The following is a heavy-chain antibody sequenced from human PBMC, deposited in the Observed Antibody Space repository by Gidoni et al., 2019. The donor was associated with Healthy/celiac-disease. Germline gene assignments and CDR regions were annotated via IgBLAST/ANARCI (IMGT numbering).Heavy chain of an antibody. CDR1: GYTFPSYG. CDR3: ARDYFPGIAAAAPSGLIGY. CDR2: ISAYNGNT. Sequence: QVQLVQSGAEVKKPGASVKVSCKASGYTFPSYGISWVRQAPGQGLEWMGWISAYNGNTNYAQKLQGRVTMTTDTSTSTAYMELRSLRSDDTAVYYWARDYFPGIAAAAPSGLIGYWGQGTLVTVSS. V-gene: IGHV1-18*01. J-gene: IGHJ4*02. D-gene: IGHD6-13*01.